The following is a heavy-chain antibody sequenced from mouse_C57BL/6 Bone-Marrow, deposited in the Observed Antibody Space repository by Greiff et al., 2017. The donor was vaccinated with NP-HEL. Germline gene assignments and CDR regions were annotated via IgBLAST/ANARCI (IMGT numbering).Heavy chain of an antibody. D-gene: IGHD4-1*01. J-gene: IGHJ3*01. CDR2: IDPENGDT. CDR3: TTGSPAWFAY. CDR1: GFNIKDDY. Sequence: EVQLQQSGAELVRPGASVKLSCTASGFNIKDDYMHWVKQRPEQGLEWIGWIDPENGDTEYSSKFQGKATITADTSSNTAYLQLSSLTSEDTAVYYCTTGSPAWFAYWGQGTLVTVSA. V-gene: IGHV14-4*01.